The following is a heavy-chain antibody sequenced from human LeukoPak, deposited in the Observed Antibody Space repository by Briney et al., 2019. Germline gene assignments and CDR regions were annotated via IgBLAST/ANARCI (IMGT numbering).Heavy chain of an antibody. CDR2: ISGSGGST. D-gene: IGHD3-22*01. V-gene: IGHV3-23*01. CDR3: AKTAGAAYYYDSSGYCDY. CDR1: GSTFSSYA. J-gene: IGHJ4*02. Sequence: GGSLRLSCAASGSTFSSYAMSWVRQAPGKGLEWVSAISGSGGSTYYADSVKGRFTISRDNSKNTLYLQMNSLRAEDTAVYYCAKTAGAAYYYDSSGYCDYWGQGTLVTVSS.